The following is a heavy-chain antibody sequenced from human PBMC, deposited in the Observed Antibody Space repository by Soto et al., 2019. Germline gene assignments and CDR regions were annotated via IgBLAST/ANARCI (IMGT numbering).Heavy chain of an antibody. CDR3: AKDQGSSWYEIDY. CDR2: ISGSGGST. D-gene: IGHD6-13*01. CDR1: GFTFSNYA. V-gene: IGHV3-23*01. J-gene: IGHJ4*02. Sequence: GGSLRLSCAASGFTFSNYAVTWVRQAPGKGLEWVSTISGSGGSTYYADSVKGRFTISRDDSKNTLYLQMNSLRAEDTAVYYCAKDQGSSWYEIDYWGQGTLVTVSS.